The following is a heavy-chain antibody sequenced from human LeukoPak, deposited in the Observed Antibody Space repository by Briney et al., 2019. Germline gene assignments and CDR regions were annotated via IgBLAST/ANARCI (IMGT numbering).Heavy chain of an antibody. Sequence: SETLSLTCTVSGGSISSYYWSWIRQPAGKGLEWIGRIYTSGSTNYNPSLKSRVTMSVDTSKSQFSLKLSSVTAADTAVYYCARDLGLWFGESARGIGNYYYYYGMDVWGQGTTVTVSS. CDR1: GGSISSYY. D-gene: IGHD3-10*01. CDR3: ARDLGLWFGESARGIGNYYYYYGMDV. J-gene: IGHJ6*02. V-gene: IGHV4-4*07. CDR2: IYTSGST.